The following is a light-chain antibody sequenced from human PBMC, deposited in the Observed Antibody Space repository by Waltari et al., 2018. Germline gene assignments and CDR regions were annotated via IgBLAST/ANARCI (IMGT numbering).Light chain of an antibody. CDR1: TRHFGGYNH. CDR3: SSYGGGDDYV. Sequence: QSALTQPPSASGSPGQSVTISCTGTTRHFGGYNHVFWYQQHPGKVPKLILYEVNKRPSGVPARFSGSKSDKTAFLTVSGLQAEDEADYYCSSYGGGDDYVFGAGTKVTVL. V-gene: IGLV2-8*01. CDR2: EVN. J-gene: IGLJ1*01.